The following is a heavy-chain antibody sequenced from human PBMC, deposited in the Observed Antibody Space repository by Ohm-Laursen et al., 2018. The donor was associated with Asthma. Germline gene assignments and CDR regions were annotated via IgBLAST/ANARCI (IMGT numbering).Heavy chain of an antibody. CDR2: IDSGGFT. J-gene: IGHJ6*02. CDR3: ASRSSGWYVFYYGIDV. CDR1: GFIVSTNY. V-gene: IGHV3-53*01. D-gene: IGHD6-19*01. Sequence: LRLSCAASGFIVSTNYMSWVRQAPGKGLEWVSFIDSGGFTYYADSVRGRFTISRDNSKNTLYLQMNSLRAEDTAVYYCASRSSGWYVFYYGIDVWGQGTTVTVSS.